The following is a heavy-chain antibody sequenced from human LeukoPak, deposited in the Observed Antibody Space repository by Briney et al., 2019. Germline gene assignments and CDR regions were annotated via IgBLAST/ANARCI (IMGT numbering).Heavy chain of an antibody. Sequence: SETLSLTCAVSGYSISSGYYWGWIRRPPGKGLEWIGSIYHSGSTYYNPSLKSRVTISVDTSKNQFSLKLSSVTAADTAVYYCASSFLASNNWFDPWGQGTLVTVSS. V-gene: IGHV4-38-2*01. CDR1: GYSISSGYY. CDR3: ASSFLASNNWFDP. CDR2: IYHSGST. D-gene: IGHD3-3*02. J-gene: IGHJ5*02.